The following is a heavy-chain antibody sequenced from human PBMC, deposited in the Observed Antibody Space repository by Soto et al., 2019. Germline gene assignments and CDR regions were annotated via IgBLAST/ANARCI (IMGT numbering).Heavy chain of an antibody. Sequence: EVQLVESGGGLVQPGGSLRLSCAASGFTFSSYAMSWVRQAPGKGLEWVSTISDSGNSTYSADSVKGRFTISRDNSKNTLYLQMNSLRAEDTAVYYCARDRYGDPLWGQDDFDYWGQGTLVTVSS. D-gene: IGHD4-17*01. J-gene: IGHJ4*02. CDR2: ISDSGNST. V-gene: IGHV3-23*04. CDR1: GFTFSSYA. CDR3: ARDRYGDPLWGQDDFDY.